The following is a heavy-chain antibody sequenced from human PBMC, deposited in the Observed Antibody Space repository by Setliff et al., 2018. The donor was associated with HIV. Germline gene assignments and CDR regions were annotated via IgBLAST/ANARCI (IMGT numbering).Heavy chain of an antibody. V-gene: IGHV4-59*01. CDR3: ARESLAAFDI. Sequence: SETLSLTCIISDGSISNYYWSWFRQTPGKGLEWIGHIYYSGRTNYNPSLNSRVTISIDTSKNHFSLKLTSVTAADTAIYYCARESLAAFDIWGQGTLGTVSS. J-gene: IGHJ3*02. CDR2: IYYSGRT. CDR1: DGSISNYY.